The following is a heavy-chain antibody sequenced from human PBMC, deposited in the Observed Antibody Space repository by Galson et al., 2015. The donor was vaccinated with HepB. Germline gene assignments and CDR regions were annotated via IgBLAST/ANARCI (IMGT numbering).Heavy chain of an antibody. J-gene: IGHJ5*02. CDR1: GFTFSNYG. CDR3: ARERDFYFGYSFPYH. V-gene: IGHV3-33*08. Sequence: SLRLSCAASGFTFSNYGMYWVRQSPGKGLEWVALIWYDGSTKDYTDSVKGRFTVSRDNSKNTVYLQMNSLRLEDTAVYFCARERDFYFGYSFPYHWGQGTLVTVSS. D-gene: IGHD2/OR15-2a*01. CDR2: IWYDGSTK.